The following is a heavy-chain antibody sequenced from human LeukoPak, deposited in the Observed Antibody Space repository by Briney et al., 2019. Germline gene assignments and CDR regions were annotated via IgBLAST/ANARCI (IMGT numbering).Heavy chain of an antibody. Sequence: GGSLRLSCAASGATVSSNYISWVRQAPGKGLEWVSGIYIGGSTYYADSVKGLFSISRDNSKNTRYLQMSSLRPQDTALYYCARLDSSNWFDPWGQGNLVTVSS. CDR3: ARLDSSNWFDP. D-gene: IGHD3/OR15-3a*01. V-gene: IGHV3-53*01. CDR2: IYIGGST. CDR1: GATVSSNY. J-gene: IGHJ5*02.